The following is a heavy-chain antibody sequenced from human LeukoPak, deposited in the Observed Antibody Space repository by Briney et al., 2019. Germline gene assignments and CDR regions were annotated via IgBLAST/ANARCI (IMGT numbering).Heavy chain of an antibody. CDR2: MNPNSGNT. V-gene: IGHV1-8*01. J-gene: IGHJ4*02. Sequence: VASVKVSCKAPGYTFTSYDINWVRQATGQGLEWMGWMNPNSGNTGYAQKFQGRVTMTRNSSITTAYMELSSLRSEDTAVYYCARRHGRCSDGSCYYPDYWGQGTLVTVSS. D-gene: IGHD2-15*01. CDR3: ARRHGRCSDGSCYYPDY. CDR1: GYTFTSYD.